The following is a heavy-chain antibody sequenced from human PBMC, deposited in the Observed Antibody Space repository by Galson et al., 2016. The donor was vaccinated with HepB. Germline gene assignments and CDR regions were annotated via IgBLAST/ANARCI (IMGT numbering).Heavy chain of an antibody. CDR2: LSPSTRYT. CDR3: VREILLVVGYYGMDV. Sequence: SLRLSCAASGFTFTEYYMTWIRQAPGKGLEWLSYLSPSTRYTNSADSVKGRFTIFRDNAKNSVYLQMNSLRAEDTAVYYCVREILLVVGYYGMDVWGQGTTVTVSS. CDR1: GFTFTEYY. J-gene: IGHJ6*02. V-gene: IGHV3-11*06. D-gene: IGHD5-18*01.